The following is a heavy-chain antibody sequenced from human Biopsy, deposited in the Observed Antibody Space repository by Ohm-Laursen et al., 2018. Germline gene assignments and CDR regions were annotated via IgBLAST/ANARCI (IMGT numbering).Heavy chain of an antibody. CDR2: INPNNGAT. CDR1: GYTFTGYY. V-gene: IGHV1-2*02. J-gene: IGHJ4*02. CDR3: ARAPPGGVTAIDF. D-gene: IGHD2-21*02. Sequence: ASVKVSCKTSGYTFTGYYVHWVRQAPGQGLDWMGWINPNNGATDYAQKFQGRVTMTRDTSITTAYMELSRLTSDDTAVYYCARAPPGGVTAIDFWGQGTLVTVSS.